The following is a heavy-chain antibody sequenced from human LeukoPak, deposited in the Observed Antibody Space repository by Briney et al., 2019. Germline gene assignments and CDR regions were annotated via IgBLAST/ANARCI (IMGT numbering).Heavy chain of an antibody. J-gene: IGHJ3*02. Sequence: GGSLRLSCAASGFTFSSYSMNWVRQAPEKGLEWVSSISSSSSYIYYADSVKGRFTISRDNAKNSLYLQMNSLRAEDTAVYYCARGAAATDDVFDIWGKGTMVTVSS. D-gene: IGHD6-13*01. CDR2: ISSSSSYI. CDR3: ARGAAATDDVFDI. V-gene: IGHV3-21*01. CDR1: GFTFSSYS.